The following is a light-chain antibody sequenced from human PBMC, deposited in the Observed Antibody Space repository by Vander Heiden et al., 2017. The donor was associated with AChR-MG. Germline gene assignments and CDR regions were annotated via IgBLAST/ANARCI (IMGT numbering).Light chain of an antibody. V-gene: IGLV2-14*03. CDR3: TSYTSSNTLV. CDR2: DVS. Sequence: QSALTQPASVSGSPGQSITISCSGTSSDVGGYDSVSWYQQLPGKAPKLMIYDVSERPSGVSNRFSASKSGNTASLTISGLQAEDEADYFCTSYTSSNTLVFGGGTKVTVL. CDR1: SSDVGGYDS. J-gene: IGLJ3*02.